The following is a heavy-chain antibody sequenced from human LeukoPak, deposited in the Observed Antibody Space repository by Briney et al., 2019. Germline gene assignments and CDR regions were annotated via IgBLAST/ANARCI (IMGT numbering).Heavy chain of an antibody. Sequence: GGSLRLSCAASGFTFSSSGMHWVRQAPGKGLEWVAVISYDGSNKYYADSVKGRFTISRDNSKNTLYLQMNSLRAEDTAVYYCARFLSMVYAPYYFDYWGQGTLVTVSS. V-gene: IGHV3-30*03. CDR1: GFTFSSSG. CDR2: ISYDGSNK. J-gene: IGHJ4*02. CDR3: ARFLSMVYAPYYFDY. D-gene: IGHD2-8*01.